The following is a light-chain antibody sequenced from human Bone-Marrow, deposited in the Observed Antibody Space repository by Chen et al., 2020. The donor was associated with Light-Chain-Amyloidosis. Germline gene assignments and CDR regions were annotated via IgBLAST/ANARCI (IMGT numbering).Light chain of an antibody. CDR2: EVT. J-gene: IGLJ1*01. Sequence: SALTPPASVSGSPGQSITISSTGTSSDVGGDKHVSWYQQHPDKAPKLMIYEVTNRPSWVPDRFSGSKSDNTASLTISGLQTEDEADYFCSSYTITNTLVFGSGTRVTVL. V-gene: IGLV2-14*01. CDR3: SSYTITNTLV. CDR1: SSDVGGDKH.